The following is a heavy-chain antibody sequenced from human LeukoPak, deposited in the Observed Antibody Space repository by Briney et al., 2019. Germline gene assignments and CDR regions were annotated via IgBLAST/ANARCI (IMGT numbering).Heavy chain of an antibody. Sequence: SVNVSCKAAGGTFSSYAISWVRQAPGQGLEWMGGIIPIFGTANYAQKFQGRVTITADESTSTAYLELSSLRSEGAAVYYCAAEGYYGSGRYSPWGQGTLVTVCS. CDR1: GGTFSSYA. J-gene: IGHJ5*02. D-gene: IGHD3-10*01. V-gene: IGHV1-69*13. CDR2: IIPIFGTA. CDR3: AAEGYYGSGRYSP.